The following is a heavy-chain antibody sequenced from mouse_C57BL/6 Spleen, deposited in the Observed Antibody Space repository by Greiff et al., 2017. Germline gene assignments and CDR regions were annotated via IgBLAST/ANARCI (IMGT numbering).Heavy chain of an antibody. CDR3: ARATYDYDENCDY. D-gene: IGHD2-4*01. CDR1: GYSITSGYY. Sequence: ESGPGLVKPSQSLSLTCSVTGYSITSGYYWNWIRQFPGNKLEWMGYISYDGSNNYNPSLKNRISITRDTSKNQFFLKLNSVTTEDTATYYCARATYDYDENCDYWGQGTTLTVSS. CDR2: ISYDGSN. V-gene: IGHV3-6*01. J-gene: IGHJ2*01.